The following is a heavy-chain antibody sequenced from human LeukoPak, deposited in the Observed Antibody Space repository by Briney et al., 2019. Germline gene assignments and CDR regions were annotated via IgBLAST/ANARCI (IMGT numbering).Heavy chain of an antibody. J-gene: IGHJ3*02. CDR3: ARGRNYYDSSGYYYEGDAFDI. CDR1: GYTFTSHY. D-gene: IGHD3-22*01. Sequence: ASVKVSCKASGYTFTSHYMHWVRQAPDQGLEWMGIISPSGGSTSYAQNFQGRVTMTRDTSTSTVYMELSSLRSEDTAVYYCARGRNYYDSSGYYYEGDAFDIWGQGTMVTVSS. CDR2: ISPSGGST. V-gene: IGHV1-46*01.